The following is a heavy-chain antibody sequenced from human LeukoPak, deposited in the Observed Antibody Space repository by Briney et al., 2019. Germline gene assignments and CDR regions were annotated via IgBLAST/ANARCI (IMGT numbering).Heavy chain of an antibody. CDR3: ARGGGLDV. J-gene: IGHJ6*02. V-gene: IGHV3-7*03. CDR2: INQNGNVN. Sequence: GGSLRLSCAASGFTFSSYWMNWARQAPGKGLEWVASINQNGNVNYYVDSVKGRFTISRDNAKNSLYLQMSNLRAEDTAVYFCARGGGLDVWGQGATVTVSS. CDR1: GFTFSSYW. D-gene: IGHD3-16*01.